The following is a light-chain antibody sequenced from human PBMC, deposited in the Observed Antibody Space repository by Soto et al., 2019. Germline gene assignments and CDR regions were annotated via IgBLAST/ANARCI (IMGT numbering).Light chain of an antibody. CDR3: QQYGNSPRYS. CDR2: ATS. CDR1: QSVSSNY. V-gene: IGKV3-20*01. Sequence: EIVLTQSPGTLSLSPGERVTLSCRASQSVSSNYLAWYQQKPGQAPRLLIYATSSRATGIPDRSSGSGSGTDFTLTINRLEPEDFAVYYCQQYGNSPRYSFGQGTRLEIK. J-gene: IGKJ2*03.